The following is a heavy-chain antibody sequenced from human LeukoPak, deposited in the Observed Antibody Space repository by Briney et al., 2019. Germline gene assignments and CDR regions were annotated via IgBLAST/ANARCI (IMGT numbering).Heavy chain of an antibody. CDR1: GFTFDDYG. Sequence: GGSLRLSCAASGFTFDDYGMSWVRQAPGKGLEWVSGISWNSNSIGYADSVKGRFTVSRDNAKNSLYLQMNSLRAEDTALYYCAKSRSGDIDYWGQGTLVTVSS. CDR2: ISWNSNSI. J-gene: IGHJ4*02. D-gene: IGHD4-17*01. V-gene: IGHV3-9*01. CDR3: AKSRSGDIDY.